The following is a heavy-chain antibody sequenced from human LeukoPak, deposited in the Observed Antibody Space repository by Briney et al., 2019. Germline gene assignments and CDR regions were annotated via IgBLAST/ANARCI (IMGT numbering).Heavy chain of an antibody. J-gene: IGHJ4*02. Sequence: SETLSLTCTVSGGSISSGGYYWSWIRQHPGKGLEWIGYIYYSGSTYYDPSLKSRVTISVDTSKNQFSLKLSSVTAADTAVYYCARAYDYGDDYWGQGTLVTVSS. CDR1: GGSISSGGYY. CDR2: IYYSGST. CDR3: ARAYDYGDDY. D-gene: IGHD4-17*01. V-gene: IGHV4-31*03.